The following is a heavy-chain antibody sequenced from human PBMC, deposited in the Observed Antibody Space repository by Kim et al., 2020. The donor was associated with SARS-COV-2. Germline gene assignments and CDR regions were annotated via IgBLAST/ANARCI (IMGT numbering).Heavy chain of an antibody. Sequence: GGSLRLSCAASGFTFSSYSMNWVRQAPGKGLECVSSISSSSSYIYYADSVKGRFTISRDNAKNSLYLQMNSLRAEDTAVYYCARDGSSTSWGNWFDPWGQGTLVTVSS. CDR3: ARDGSSTSWGNWFDP. CDR1: GFTFSSYS. V-gene: IGHV3-21*01. J-gene: IGHJ5*02. D-gene: IGHD2-2*01. CDR2: ISSSSSYI.